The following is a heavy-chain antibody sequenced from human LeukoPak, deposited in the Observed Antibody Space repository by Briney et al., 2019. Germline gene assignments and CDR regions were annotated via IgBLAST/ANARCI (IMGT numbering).Heavy chain of an antibody. CDR2: ISYDGSNK. CDR3: AKDRYGDYGYYFDY. Sequence: GGSLRLSCAASGFTFSSYAMHWVRQAPGKGLEWVAVISYDGSNKYYADSVKGRFTISRDNSKNTLCLQMNSLRAEDTAVYYCAKDRYGDYGYYFDYWGQGTLVTVSS. V-gene: IGHV3-30*04. J-gene: IGHJ4*02. CDR1: GFTFSSYA. D-gene: IGHD4-17*01.